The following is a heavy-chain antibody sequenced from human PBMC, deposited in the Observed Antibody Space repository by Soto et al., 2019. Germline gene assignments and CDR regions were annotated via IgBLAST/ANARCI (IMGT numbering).Heavy chain of an antibody. CDR3: AKEQNYYDTTPWGIDY. J-gene: IGHJ4*02. CDR1: GFTFSSYG. V-gene: IGHV3-30*18. CDR2: ISYDGSNK. D-gene: IGHD3-22*01. Sequence: QVQLVESGGGVVQPGRSLRLSCAASGFTFSSYGMYWVRQAPGKGLEWVAVISYDGSNKYYADSVKGRFTISRDISKKTLYLTMNSLRVEDTAVYYCAKEQNYYDTTPWGIDYWGQGTLVSVSS.